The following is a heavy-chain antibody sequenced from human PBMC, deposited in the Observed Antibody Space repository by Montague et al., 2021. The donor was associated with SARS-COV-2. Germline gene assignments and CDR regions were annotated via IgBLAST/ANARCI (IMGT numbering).Heavy chain of an antibody. CDR2: CHYLPKRKN. Sequence: CAISGDSVCVVAPACSWERHTPSLRSQWQLVCHYLPKRKNDYATSVEGRISIDPDTSKNQFFLHPRSVTPEDTGVYYCVRDTGSAQAGFDAWGQGTRVTVSS. CDR3: VRDTGSAQAGFDA. D-gene: IGHD4-17*01. V-gene: IGHV6-1*01. CDR1: GDSVCVVAPA. J-gene: IGHJ4*02.